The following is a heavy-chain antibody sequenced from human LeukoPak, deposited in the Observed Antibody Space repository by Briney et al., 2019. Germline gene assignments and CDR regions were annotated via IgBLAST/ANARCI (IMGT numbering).Heavy chain of an antibody. Sequence: GGSLRLSRAASGFRFSNYDMSWVRQAPGKGLEWVSAISASGGSTYYADSVKGRFTISRSNSRNTLYLQMNSLRAEDTAVYYCARDSYGMDVWGQGTTVTVSS. CDR1: GFRFSNYD. CDR3: ARDSYGMDV. J-gene: IGHJ6*02. CDR2: ISASGGST. D-gene: IGHD2-15*01. V-gene: IGHV3-23*01.